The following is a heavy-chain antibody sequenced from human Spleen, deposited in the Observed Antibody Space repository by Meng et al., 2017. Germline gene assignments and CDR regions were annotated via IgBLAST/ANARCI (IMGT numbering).Heavy chain of an antibody. CDR3: ARDEDISAAGKLFGDY. D-gene: IGHD6-13*01. J-gene: IGHJ4*02. CDR1: GYTFPDYW. Sequence: QVHLVQSGAGVKKPGASVKGACKASGYTFPDYWLHWVRRAPGQGLEWMGRINPKSGDTHYAQRLQGRVTMTGDTSISTAYMELSGLRSDDTAMYYCARDEDISAAGKLFGDYWGQGTLVTVSS. V-gene: IGHV1-2*06. CDR2: INPKSGDT.